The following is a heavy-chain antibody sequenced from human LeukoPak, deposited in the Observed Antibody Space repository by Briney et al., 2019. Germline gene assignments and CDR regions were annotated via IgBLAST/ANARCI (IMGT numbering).Heavy chain of an antibody. CDR2: IRPDDSDT. D-gene: IGHD1-7*01. Sequence: GESLKISCKDSEYSFTIYWIGWVRQMPGKGLEWMGIIRPDDSDTRYSPSFQGQVTISADKSTSTAYLQWSSLKASDTAMYYCTRARHGNCYWDHWGQGTLVTVSS. J-gene: IGHJ4*02. V-gene: IGHV5-51*01. CDR1: EYSFTIYW. CDR3: TRARHGNCYWDH.